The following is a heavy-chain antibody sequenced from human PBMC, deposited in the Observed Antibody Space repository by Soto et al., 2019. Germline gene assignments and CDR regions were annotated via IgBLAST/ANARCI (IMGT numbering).Heavy chain of an antibody. CDR2: ISGSGGTT. CDR3: ANDRMSIVGATSHAFDI. D-gene: IGHD1-26*01. CDR1: GFTFSNYV. V-gene: IGHV3-23*01. Sequence: EVQLLESGGGLVQPGGSLRLSCAASGFTFSNYVMSWVRQAPGKGLEWVSAISGSGGTTYYADSVKGRFTIARDNSKNTLYLQMSSLRAEDTAVYYCANDRMSIVGATSHAFDIWGQGTMVTVSS. J-gene: IGHJ3*02.